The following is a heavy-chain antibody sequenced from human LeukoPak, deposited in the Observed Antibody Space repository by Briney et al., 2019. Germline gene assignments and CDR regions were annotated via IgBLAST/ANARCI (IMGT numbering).Heavy chain of an antibody. CDR1: GFTFSSYE. J-gene: IGHJ4*02. CDR3: AKGVKSYGDYPDY. V-gene: IGHV3-48*03. D-gene: IGHD4-17*01. CDR2: ISSSGSTI. Sequence: GGSLRLSCAASGFTFSSYEMNWVRQAPGKGLEWVSYISSSGSTIYYADSVKGRFTISRDNAKNSLYLQMNSLRTEDTALYYCAKGVKSYGDYPDYWGQGTLVTVSS.